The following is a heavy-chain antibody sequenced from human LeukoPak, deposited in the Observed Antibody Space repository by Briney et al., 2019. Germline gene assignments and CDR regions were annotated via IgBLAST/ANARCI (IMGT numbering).Heavy chain of an antibody. Sequence: GGSLRLSCAASGFTFNNYGMNWVRRAPGKGLEWLSAISGNAAITYYADSVKGRFTISRDNPRNTLYLQMNSLRAEDTAVYFCAKRGVVIRVILVGFHKEAYYFDSWGQGALVTVSS. CDR1: GFTFNNYG. V-gene: IGHV3-23*01. CDR3: AKRGVVIRVILVGFHKEAYYFDS. J-gene: IGHJ4*02. D-gene: IGHD2-2*01. CDR2: ISGNAAIT.